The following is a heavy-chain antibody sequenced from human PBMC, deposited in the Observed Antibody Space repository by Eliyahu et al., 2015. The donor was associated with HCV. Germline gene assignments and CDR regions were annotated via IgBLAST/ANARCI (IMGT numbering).Heavy chain of an antibody. CDR3: VEGQPSGDS. CDR1: GFTFGIYW. V-gene: IGHV3-7*01. J-gene: IGHJ4*02. Sequence: EAQLQESGGGLVQPGGSLRLSCTASGFTFGIYWMSWVRQAPGKGLEWVANINRDGSEEYYADSVKGRFTIFRDNAGNSVYLQMHSLRVADTAVYYCVEGQPSGDSWGRGTLVVVSS. D-gene: IGHD6-13*01. CDR2: INRDGSEE.